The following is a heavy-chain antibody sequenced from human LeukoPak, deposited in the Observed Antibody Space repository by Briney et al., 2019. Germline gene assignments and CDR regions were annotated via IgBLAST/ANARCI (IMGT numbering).Heavy chain of an antibody. CDR2: INHSGST. CDR1: GGSFSGYY. D-gene: IGHD3-10*01. Sequence: SETLSLTCAVYGGSFSGYYWSWIRQPPGKGLEWIGEINHSGSTNYNPSLKSRVTISVDTSKNQFSLKLSSVTAADTAVYYCAARWRYHGSGSYYKWGQGTLVTVSS. V-gene: IGHV4-34*01. CDR3: AARWRYHGSGSYYK. J-gene: IGHJ4*02.